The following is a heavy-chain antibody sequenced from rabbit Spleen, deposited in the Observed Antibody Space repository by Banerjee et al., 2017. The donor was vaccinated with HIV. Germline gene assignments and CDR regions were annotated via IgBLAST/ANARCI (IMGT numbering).Heavy chain of an antibody. J-gene: IGHJ6*01. D-gene: IGHD6-1*01. CDR2: IDTSSVNT. CDR3: ARGEHFSVGFSAFAIYLDL. CDR1: GFSFSNNYY. Sequence: QEQLTETGGGLVQPEGSLTLTCTASGFSFSNNYYMCWVRQAPGKGLELIACIDTSSVNTADATWAKGRFTISKTSSTTVTLQMTSLTAADTATYFCARGEHFSVGFSAFAIYLDLWGQGTLVTVS. V-gene: IGHV1S45*01.